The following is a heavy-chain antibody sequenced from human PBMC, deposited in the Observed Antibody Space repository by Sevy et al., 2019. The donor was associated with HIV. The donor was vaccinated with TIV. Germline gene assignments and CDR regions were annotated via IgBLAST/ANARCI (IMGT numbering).Heavy chain of an antibody. J-gene: IGHJ4*02. D-gene: IGHD6-13*01. V-gene: IGHV4-59*01. Sequence: SETLSLTCTVSGGSISSYYWSWIRQPPGKGLEWIGYIYYSGSTNYNPSLESRVTISVDTSKNQFSLRLSSVTAADTAVYYCARERQLVLDYWGQGTLVTVSS. CDR2: IYYSGST. CDR1: GGSISSYY. CDR3: ARERQLVLDY.